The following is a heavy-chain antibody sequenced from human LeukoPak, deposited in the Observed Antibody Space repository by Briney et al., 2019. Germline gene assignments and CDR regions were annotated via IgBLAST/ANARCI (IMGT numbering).Heavy chain of an antibody. Sequence: GGSLRLSCSASGLTVTNAWMYWVRQAPGEGLDWVGRIASKTDGGATDYAAPVKGRFTISRDDSKNTLNLQMNSLKTEDTAVYYCTTGIRGDWGQGTLVTVSS. CDR1: GLTVTNAW. CDR2: IASKTDGGAT. CDR3: TTGIRGD. V-gene: IGHV3-15*07. D-gene: IGHD3-10*01. J-gene: IGHJ4*02.